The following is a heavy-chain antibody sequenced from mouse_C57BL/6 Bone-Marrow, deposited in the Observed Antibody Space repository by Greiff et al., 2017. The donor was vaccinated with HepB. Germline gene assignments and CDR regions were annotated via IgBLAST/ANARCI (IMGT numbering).Heavy chain of an antibody. J-gene: IGHJ1*03. V-gene: IGHV5-12*01. CDR2: ISNGGGST. Sequence: EVKLQESGGGLVQPGGSLKLSCAASGFTFSDYYMYWVRQTPEKRLEWVAYISNGGGSTYYPDTVKGRFTISRDNAKNTLYLQMSRLKSEDTAMYYCARQGGLRRYFDVWGTGTTVTVSS. CDR3: ARQGGLRRYFDV. CDR1: GFTFSDYY. D-gene: IGHD2-4*01.